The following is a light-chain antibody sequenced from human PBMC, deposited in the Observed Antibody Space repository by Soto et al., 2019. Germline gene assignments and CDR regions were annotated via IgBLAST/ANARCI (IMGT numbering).Light chain of an antibody. CDR1: QSLSSY. J-gene: IGKJ5*01. Sequence: EIVLTQSPATLSLSPGERAPLSCRASQSLSSYLAWYQQKPGQAPRLLIYDASKRATGIPARFSGRGSGTDFTLTISSLEPEDCAVYYCQQRSNWPPVITFGQGTRLEIK. CDR3: QQRSNWPPVIT. V-gene: IGKV3-11*01. CDR2: DAS.